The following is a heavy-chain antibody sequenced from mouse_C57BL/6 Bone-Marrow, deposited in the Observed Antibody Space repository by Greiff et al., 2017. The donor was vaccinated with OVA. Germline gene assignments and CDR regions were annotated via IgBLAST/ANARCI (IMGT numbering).Heavy chain of an antibody. CDR3: ARQGYYGSSLYWYFDV. CDR2: ISSGGSYT. V-gene: IGHV5-6*02. CDR1: GFTFSSYG. D-gene: IGHD1-1*01. J-gene: IGHJ1*03. Sequence: VKLMESGGDLVKPGGSLKLSCAASGFTFSSYGMSWVRQTPDKRLEWVATISSGGSYTYYPDSVKGRFTISRDNAKNTLYLQMSSLKSEDTAMYYCARQGYYGSSLYWYFDVWGTGTTVTVSS.